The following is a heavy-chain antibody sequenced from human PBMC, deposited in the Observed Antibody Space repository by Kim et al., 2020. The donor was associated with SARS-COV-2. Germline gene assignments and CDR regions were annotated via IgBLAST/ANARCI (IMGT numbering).Heavy chain of an antibody. Sequence: GGSLRLSCAASGFTVSSNYMSWVRQAPGKGLEWVSVIYSGGSTYYADSVKGRFTISRDNSKNTLYLQMNSLRAEDTAVYYCARSVGSYWVDYWGQGTLVTVSS. V-gene: IGHV3-66*01. CDR2: IYSGGST. J-gene: IGHJ4*02. CDR1: GFTVSSNY. D-gene: IGHD1-26*01. CDR3: ARSVGSYWVDY.